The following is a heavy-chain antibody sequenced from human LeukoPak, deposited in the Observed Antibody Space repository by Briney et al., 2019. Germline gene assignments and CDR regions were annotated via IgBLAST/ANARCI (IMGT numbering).Heavy chain of an antibody. J-gene: IGHJ2*01. D-gene: IGHD5-24*01. V-gene: IGHV1-69*05. CDR1: GDTFSSYA. Sequence: SADVSCKASGDTFSSYAISWARQAPGQGLEWMGGLIPVFGTANYAQKFQGRVTITTDESTSTAYMGLSSLRSEDTAVYYCARCLWRDGYRNWYFDLRGWGTLVTVSS. CDR2: LIPVFGTA. CDR3: ARCLWRDGYRNWYFDL.